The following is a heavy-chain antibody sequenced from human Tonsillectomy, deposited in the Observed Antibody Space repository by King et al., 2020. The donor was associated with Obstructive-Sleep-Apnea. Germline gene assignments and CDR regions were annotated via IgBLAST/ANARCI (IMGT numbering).Heavy chain of an antibody. CDR2: ISGSGSPI. Sequence: VQLVESGGVLVQPGGSLRLSCVASGFTFSTYRMNWVRQAPGKGLEWVSYISGSGSPISSEDSVKGRFTVSRDNAKNSLYLQMNSLRAEDTAVYYCARDLNWAFDYWGQGTLVTVSS. D-gene: IGHD7-27*01. J-gene: IGHJ4*02. CDR1: GFTFSTYR. V-gene: IGHV3-48*04. CDR3: ARDLNWAFDY.